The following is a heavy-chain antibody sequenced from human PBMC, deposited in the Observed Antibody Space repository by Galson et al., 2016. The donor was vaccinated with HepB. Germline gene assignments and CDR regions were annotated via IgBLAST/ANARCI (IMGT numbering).Heavy chain of an antibody. V-gene: IGHV3-23*01. CDR3: ARGGGLRQLDPYYFDY. Sequence: SLRLSCAASGFTFSSYAMTWVRQAPGKGLEWVSAISGSGGTTYYADSVKGRFTISRDNAKNSLYLQMNSLRAEDTAVYYCARGGGLRQLDPYYFDYWGQGALVTVSS. CDR2: ISGSGGTT. CDR1: GFTFSSYA. J-gene: IGHJ4*02. D-gene: IGHD6-13*01.